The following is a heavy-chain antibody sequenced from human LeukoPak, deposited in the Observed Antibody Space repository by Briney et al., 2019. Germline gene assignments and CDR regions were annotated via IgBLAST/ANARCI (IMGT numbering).Heavy chain of an antibody. CDR1: GYTFTGYY. D-gene: IGHD6-13*01. CDR2: INPNSGGT. V-gene: IGHV1-2*02. J-gene: IGHJ6*03. CDR3: ARGGSCSSWNTRDYYYYMDV. Sequence: GASVKVSCKASGYTFTGYYMHWVRQAPRQGLEWMGWINPNSGGTNYAQKFQGRVTMTRDTSISTAYMELSRLRSDDTAVYYCARGGSCSSWNTRDYYYYMDVWGKGTTVTISS.